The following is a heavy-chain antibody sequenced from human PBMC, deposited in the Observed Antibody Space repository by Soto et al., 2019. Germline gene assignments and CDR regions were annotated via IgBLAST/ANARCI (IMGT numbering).Heavy chain of an antibody. CDR1: GGSFSGYY. V-gene: IGHV4-34*01. CDR3: ARELIAAAYFVDDY. D-gene: IGHD6-13*01. Sequence: NPSETLSLTCAVYGGSFSGYYWSWIRQPPGKGLEWIGEINHSGSTNYNPSLKSRVTISVGTSKNQFSLKLSSVTAADTAVYYCARELIAAAYFVDDYWGQGTLVTVSS. J-gene: IGHJ4*02. CDR2: INHSGST.